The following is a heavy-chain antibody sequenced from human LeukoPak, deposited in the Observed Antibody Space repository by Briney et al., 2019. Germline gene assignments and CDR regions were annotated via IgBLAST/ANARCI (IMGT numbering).Heavy chain of an antibody. CDR1: GFTFSDYY. CDR2: ISSSGSTI. J-gene: IGHJ4*02. V-gene: IGHV3-11*04. Sequence: GGSLRLSCAASGFTFSDYYMSWLRQAPGKGLEWVSYISSSGSTIYYAASVKGRFTISRDNAKNSLYLQMNSLSAEDTAVYYCARASGITVVASNTYYFDYWGQGTLVTVSS. CDR3: ARASGITVVASNTYYFDY. D-gene: IGHD3-22*01.